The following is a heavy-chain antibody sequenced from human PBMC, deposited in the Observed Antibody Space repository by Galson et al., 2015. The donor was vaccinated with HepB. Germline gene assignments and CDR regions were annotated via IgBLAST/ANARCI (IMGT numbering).Heavy chain of an antibody. Sequence: SLRLSCAASGFTFSSYAMHWVRQAPGKGLEWVAVISYDGSNKYYADSVKGRFTISRDNSKNTLYLQMNSLRAEDTAVYYCARAGYDSSGYYSPFDYWGQGTLVTVSS. V-gene: IGHV3-30-3*01. CDR3: ARAGYDSSGYYSPFDY. CDR1: GFTFSSYA. D-gene: IGHD3-22*01. J-gene: IGHJ4*02. CDR2: ISYDGSNK.